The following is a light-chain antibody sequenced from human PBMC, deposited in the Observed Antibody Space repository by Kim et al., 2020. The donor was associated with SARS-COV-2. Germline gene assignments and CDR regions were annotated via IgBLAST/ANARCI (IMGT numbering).Light chain of an antibody. CDR3: KKDNNWTRLSWT. V-gene: IGKV3-15*01. Sequence: EIVMTQSPATLSVSPGERATLSCRASQSVSSNLAWYQQKPGQAPRLLIYGASTRATGIPARFSGSGSGTEFTLTISSLQSEDFAVYYCKKDNNWTRLSWTFGQGTKVEIK. J-gene: IGKJ1*01. CDR2: GAS. CDR1: QSVSSN.